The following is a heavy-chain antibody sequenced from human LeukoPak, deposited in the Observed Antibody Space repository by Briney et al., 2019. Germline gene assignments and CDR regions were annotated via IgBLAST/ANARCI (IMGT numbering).Heavy chain of an antibody. Sequence: GASVKVSCKASGGTFSSYSVSWVRQAPGQGLEWMGRIIPIFGTANYAQKFQGRVTMTRDTSISTAYMELSRLRSDDTAVYYCARGVLRFLEWFPSAPFDYWGQGTLVTVSS. V-gene: IGHV1-69*05. D-gene: IGHD3-3*01. CDR1: GGTFSSYS. J-gene: IGHJ4*02. CDR2: IIPIFGTA. CDR3: ARGVLRFLEWFPSAPFDY.